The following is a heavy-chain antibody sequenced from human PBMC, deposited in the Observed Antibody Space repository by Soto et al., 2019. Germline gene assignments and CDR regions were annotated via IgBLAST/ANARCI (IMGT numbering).Heavy chain of an antibody. CDR3: ARYPNRIPTIAAAWFDP. J-gene: IGHJ5*02. CDR2: IYYSGST. Sequence: SETLSLTCTVSGGSISSYYWSWIRQPPGKGLEWIGYIYYSGSTNYNPSLKSRVTISVDTSKNQFSLKLSSVTAADTAVYYCARYPNRIPTIAAAWFDPWGQGTLVTVSS. V-gene: IGHV4-59*01. CDR1: GGSISSYY. D-gene: IGHD6-13*01.